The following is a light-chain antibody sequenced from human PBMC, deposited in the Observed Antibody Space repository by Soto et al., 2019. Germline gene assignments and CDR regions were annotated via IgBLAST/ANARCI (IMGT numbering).Light chain of an antibody. J-gene: IGKJ4*01. V-gene: IGKV3-20*01. CDR3: QHYGSSPLT. CDR1: QSVSATH. CDR2: GAS. Sequence: IVLTQSLDTLSLSPGERATLSCRASQSVSATHLAWYQQKPGQAPRLLLYGASTRATGIPDRFSGSGSGTDFTLTISRVEPEDFAVFYCQHYGSSPLTFGGGTKVEIK.